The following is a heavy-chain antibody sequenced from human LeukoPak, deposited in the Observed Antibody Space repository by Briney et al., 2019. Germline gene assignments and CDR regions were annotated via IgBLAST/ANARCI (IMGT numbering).Heavy chain of an antibody. CDR3: ARVAWGYCSSGSCSHL. CDR1: GFTFSDYE. Sequence: GGSLRLSCAASGFTFSDYEMNWVRQAPGKGLEWVAYISGSGGATFYPDSVRGRYTISRDNSKNSLFLVMKSLRDEDTAVYYCARVAWGYCSSGSCSHLWGQGTLVTVSS. V-gene: IGHV3-48*03. D-gene: IGHD2-15*01. CDR2: ISGSGGAT. J-gene: IGHJ1*01.